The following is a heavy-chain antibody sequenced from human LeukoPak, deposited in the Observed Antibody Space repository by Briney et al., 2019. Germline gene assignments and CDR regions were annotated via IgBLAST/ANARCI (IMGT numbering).Heavy chain of an antibody. D-gene: IGHD5-18*01. CDR1: GLTITDHH. CDR3: AKDLGRGYSYGVYFDY. CDR2: ISGSGGIT. Sequence: TGGSLTLVCSPSGLTITDHHMDWVRQPPGKGRECVSSISGSGGITYYADAVKGRFTISRDNSKNTLYLQMNSLRAEDTAVYYCAKDLGRGYSYGVYFDYWGQGTLVTVSS. J-gene: IGHJ4*02. V-gene: IGHV3-23*01.